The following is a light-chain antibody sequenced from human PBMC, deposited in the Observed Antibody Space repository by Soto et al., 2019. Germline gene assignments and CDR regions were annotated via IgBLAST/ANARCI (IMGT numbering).Light chain of an antibody. CDR2: YVS. Sequence: DIQLTQSPSSLSASVGDTVTISCRTNQSVSKYMNWYQQKPGTAPKPLIYYVSSLQSGVPSRFRGSGSATDFTLTISSLQTEDFATYYCQQSYDLPRTFGQGTRLDIK. CDR3: QQSYDLPRT. CDR1: QSVSKY. J-gene: IGKJ2*01. V-gene: IGKV1-39*01.